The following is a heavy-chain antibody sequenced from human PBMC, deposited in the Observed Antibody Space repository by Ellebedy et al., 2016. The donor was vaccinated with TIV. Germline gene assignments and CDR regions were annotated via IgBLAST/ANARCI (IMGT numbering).Heavy chain of an antibody. D-gene: IGHD2-2*03. V-gene: IGHV3-7*01. CDR3: AKVPVGFCNRPFCFYLDD. CDR2: IKPDGSDK. Sequence: GESLKISCAASGFTFSNYDMHWVRQAPGKGLEWVAKIKPDGSDKWYVDSVKGRLTISRDSAKNSLYLQMNSLRAEDTAVYYCAKVPVGFCNRPFCFYLDDWGQGTLVSVSS. J-gene: IGHJ4*02. CDR1: GFTFSNYD.